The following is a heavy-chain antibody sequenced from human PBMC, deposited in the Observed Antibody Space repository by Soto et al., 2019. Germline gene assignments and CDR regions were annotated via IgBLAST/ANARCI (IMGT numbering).Heavy chain of an antibody. CDR1: GFTFDDYA. J-gene: IGHJ5*02. D-gene: IGHD3-3*01. CDR2: ISWNSGSI. V-gene: IGHV3-9*01. Sequence: PGESLRLSCAASGFTFDDYAMHWVRQAPGKGLEWVSGISWNSGSIGYADSVKGRFTISRDNAKNSLYLQMNSLRAEDTALYYCAKGTIFGVVTGNWFDPWGQGTLVTVSS. CDR3: AKGTIFGVVTGNWFDP.